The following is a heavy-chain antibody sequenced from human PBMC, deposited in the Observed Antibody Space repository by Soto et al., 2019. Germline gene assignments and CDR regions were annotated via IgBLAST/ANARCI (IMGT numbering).Heavy chain of an antibody. V-gene: IGHV4-31*03. D-gene: IGHD5-12*01. CDR2: IYYSGNT. Sequence: QVPLQESGPGLVKPSQTLSLTCTVSGGSVSSGGYYWSWIRQHPGKGLEWIGYIYYSGNTYYNPSLESRITISVDTSKNQFSLKLSSVTAADTAVYFCAVGYTNYEIGYWGQGTLVTVSS. CDR1: GGSVSSGGYY. J-gene: IGHJ4*02. CDR3: AVGYTNYEIGY.